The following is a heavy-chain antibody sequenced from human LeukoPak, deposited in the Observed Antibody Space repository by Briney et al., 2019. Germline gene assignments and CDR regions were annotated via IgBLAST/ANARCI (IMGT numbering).Heavy chain of an antibody. CDR3: ARDWSGEDAFDI. J-gene: IGHJ3*02. Sequence: PSETLSLTCAVYGGSFSGYYWSWIRQPPGKGLEWIGEINHSGSTNYNPSLKSRVTISVDTSKNQFSLKLSSVTAADTAVYYCARDWSGEDAFDIWGQGTMVTVSS. D-gene: IGHD3-3*01. CDR1: GGSFSGYY. CDR2: INHSGST. V-gene: IGHV4-34*01.